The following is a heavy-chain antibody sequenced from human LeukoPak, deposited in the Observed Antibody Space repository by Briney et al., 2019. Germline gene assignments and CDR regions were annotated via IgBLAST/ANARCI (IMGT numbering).Heavy chain of an antibody. V-gene: IGHV4-30-2*05. D-gene: IGHD3-22*01. J-gene: IGHJ4*02. Sequence: PSETLSLTCTVSGGSISSGGYSWSWIRQPPGKGLEWIGYIYHSGSTYYNPSLKSRVTISVDTSKNQFSLKLSSVTAADTAVYYCARSYYYDSSGYYQFDYWGQGTLVTVSS. CDR1: GGSISSGGYS. CDR2: IYHSGST. CDR3: ARSYYYDSSGYYQFDY.